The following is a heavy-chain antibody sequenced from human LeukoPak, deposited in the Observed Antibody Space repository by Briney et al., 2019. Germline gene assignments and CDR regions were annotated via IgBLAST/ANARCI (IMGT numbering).Heavy chain of an antibody. CDR3: AKVDCSSTTCYTVDY. D-gene: IGHD2-2*02. Sequence: SGGSLRLSCAASGFTFSSYAMSWVRQAPGKGLEWVSTVSSSGSSTYYADSVKGRFTTSRDNSKNTLYLQMNSLRADDTAVYYCAKVDCSSTTCYTVDYWGQGTLVTVSS. J-gene: IGHJ4*02. CDR2: VSSSGSST. V-gene: IGHV3-23*01. CDR1: GFTFSSYA.